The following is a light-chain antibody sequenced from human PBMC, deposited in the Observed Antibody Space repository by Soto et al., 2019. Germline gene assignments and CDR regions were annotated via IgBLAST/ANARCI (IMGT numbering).Light chain of an antibody. CDR2: NNN. Sequence: QAVVTQPPSASGTPGQRVSISCSGSISNIGSNTVSWYQQLPGTAPKLLIYNNNQRPPGVPDRFSGSKSGTSASLAISGLQSEDEADYYCAAWDDSLNGPVFGGGTKVTVL. CDR3: AAWDDSLNGPV. V-gene: IGLV1-44*01. J-gene: IGLJ2*01. CDR1: ISNIGSNT.